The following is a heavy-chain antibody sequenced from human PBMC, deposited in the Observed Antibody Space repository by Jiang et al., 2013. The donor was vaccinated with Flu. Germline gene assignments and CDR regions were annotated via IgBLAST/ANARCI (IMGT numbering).Heavy chain of an antibody. D-gene: IGHD3/OR15-3a*01. J-gene: IGHJ6*02. CDR1: GGSIGSYY. CDR3: ARDYDFWSTGGGLDV. Sequence: GPGLVKPAETLSLTCTVSGGSIGSYYWSWIRQSPGKGLEWIGHVYFSGSTNYNPALKSRVTISVDTSKNQFSLKLASVTAADTAVHYCARDYDFWSTGGGLDVWGQGTTVTVSS. CDR2: VYFSGST. V-gene: IGHV4-59*01.